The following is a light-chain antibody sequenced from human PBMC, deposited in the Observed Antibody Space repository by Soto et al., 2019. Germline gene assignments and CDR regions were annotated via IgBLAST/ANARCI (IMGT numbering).Light chain of an antibody. CDR1: QSVSSY. Sequence: EIVLTQSPATLSLSPGERATLSCRASQSVSSYLAWYQQKPGQAPRLLFYDASNRATGIPARFSGSGSGTDFTLTISSLEPEDFAVYYCQQRSNWPRTWTFGQGTKVDIK. CDR2: DAS. J-gene: IGKJ1*01. CDR3: QQRSNWPRTWT. V-gene: IGKV3-11*01.